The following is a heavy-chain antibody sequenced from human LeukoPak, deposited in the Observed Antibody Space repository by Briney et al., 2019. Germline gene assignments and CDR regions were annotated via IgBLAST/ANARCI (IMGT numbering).Heavy chain of an antibody. CDR1: GFTFSSYG. CDR2: IRYNGSNK. Sequence: GGSLRLSCAASGFTFSSYGMHWVRQAPGKGLEWVAFIRYNGSNKYYADSVKGRFTISRDNSKNTLYLQMNSLRAEDTAVYYCAKKYDSSGYYPGYFDYWGQGTLVTVSS. D-gene: IGHD3-22*01. CDR3: AKKYDSSGYYPGYFDY. J-gene: IGHJ4*02. V-gene: IGHV3-30*02.